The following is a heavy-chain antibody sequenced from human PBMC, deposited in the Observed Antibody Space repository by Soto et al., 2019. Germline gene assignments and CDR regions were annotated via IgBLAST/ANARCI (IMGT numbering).Heavy chain of an antibody. CDR3: AKVRYSGYVHYYYYMDV. D-gene: IGHD5-12*01. Sequence: GGSLRLSCAASGFTFSSYAMSWVRQAPGKGLEWVSAISGSGGSTYYADSVKGRFTISRDNSKNTLYLQMNSLRAEDTAVYYCAKVRYSGYVHYYYYMDVWGKGTTVTVSS. CDR2: ISGSGGST. CDR1: GFTFSSYA. J-gene: IGHJ6*03. V-gene: IGHV3-23*01.